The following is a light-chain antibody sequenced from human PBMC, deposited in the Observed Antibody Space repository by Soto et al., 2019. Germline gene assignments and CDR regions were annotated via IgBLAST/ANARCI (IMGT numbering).Light chain of an antibody. Sequence: DILMTQSPSTLSASAGDRVTITCRASQSISSWLAWYQQKPGKAPKLLIYDASSLESGVPTRFSGSGSGTESTLTLSSLQPDDFASYYYQHYNSYPWTFGQGTKVEIK. CDR1: QSISSW. CDR2: DAS. V-gene: IGKV1-5*01. CDR3: QHYNSYPWT. J-gene: IGKJ1*01.